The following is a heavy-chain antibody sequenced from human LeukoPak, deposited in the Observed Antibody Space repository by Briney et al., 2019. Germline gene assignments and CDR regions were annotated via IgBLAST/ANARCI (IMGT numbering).Heavy chain of an antibody. V-gene: IGHV3-64*01. Sequence: GGSLRLSWAAAGFTVSSYAVHWVRQAPGKGLEYVSAISSHGGSTYYANSVKGRFTISRDNSKNTLYLQMGSLRAEDMAVYYCARDTLGGSYYDYWGQGTLVTVSS. CDR2: ISSHGGST. D-gene: IGHD3-10*01. CDR1: GFTVSSYA. CDR3: ARDTLGGSYYDY. J-gene: IGHJ4*02.